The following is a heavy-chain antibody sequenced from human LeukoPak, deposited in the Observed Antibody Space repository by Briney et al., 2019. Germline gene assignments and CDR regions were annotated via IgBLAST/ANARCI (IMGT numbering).Heavy chain of an antibody. CDR2: FDPEDGET. Sequence: ASVKVSCKVSGYTLTELSMHWVRQAPGKGLEWMGGFDPEDGETIYAQKFQGRVTITRDTSASTAYMELSSLRSEDTAVYYCARVRTRDLVATSLDYWGQGTLVTVSS. CDR1: GYTLTELS. D-gene: IGHD5-12*01. V-gene: IGHV1-24*01. CDR3: ARVRTRDLVATSLDY. J-gene: IGHJ4*02.